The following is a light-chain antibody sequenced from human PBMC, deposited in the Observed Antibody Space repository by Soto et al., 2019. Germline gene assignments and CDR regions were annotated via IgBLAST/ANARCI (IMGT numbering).Light chain of an antibody. CDR1: QSLVYSNGDTY. J-gene: IGKJ2*01. CDR2: KVS. Sequence: VVTQSPLSLTVTLGQPASISCRSSQSLVYSNGDTYLNWFQQRPGQSPRSLIYKVSNRDSGVPEMFGVSGSGPDCALQISRVDAADVRFYYCMQGSHWLYTFVRGTKLELK. V-gene: IGKV2-30*01. CDR3: MQGSHWLYT.